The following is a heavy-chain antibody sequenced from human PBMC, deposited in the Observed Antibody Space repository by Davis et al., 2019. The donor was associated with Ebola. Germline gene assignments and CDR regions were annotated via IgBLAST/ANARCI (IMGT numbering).Heavy chain of an antibody. Sequence: HTGGSLRLSCAASGFTFSSYWMHWVRQAPGKGLVWVSRINSDGSSTSYADSVKGRFTISRDNAKNTLYLQMNSLRAEDTAVYYCARARFGPDYFDYWGQGTLVTVSS. CDR3: ARARFGPDYFDY. CDR1: GFTFSSYW. CDR2: INSDGSST. D-gene: IGHD3-10*01. J-gene: IGHJ4*02. V-gene: IGHV3-74*01.